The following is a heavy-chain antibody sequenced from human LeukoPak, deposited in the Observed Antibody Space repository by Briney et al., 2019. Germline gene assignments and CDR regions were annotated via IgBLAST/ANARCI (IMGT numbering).Heavy chain of an antibody. CDR2: ISTGSSYI. Sequence: GGSLRLSCAASGFTFSSYSMNWVRQAPGKGLEWVSSISTGSSYIYYADSVKGRFTISRDDAKNSLYLQMNSLRSEDTAVYYCARDSAGLYYYGSGSPEYFQHWGQGTLVTVSS. CDR1: GFTFSSYS. CDR3: ARDSAGLYYYGSGSPEYFQH. D-gene: IGHD3-10*01. J-gene: IGHJ1*01. V-gene: IGHV3-21*01.